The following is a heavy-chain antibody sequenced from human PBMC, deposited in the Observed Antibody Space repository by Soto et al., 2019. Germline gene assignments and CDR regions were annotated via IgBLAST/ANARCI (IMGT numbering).Heavy chain of an antibody. J-gene: IGHJ4*02. CDR3: ARVVPAANSYIDY. CDR2: IYHSGST. D-gene: IGHD2-2*01. Sequence: SETLSLTCAVSGYSISSGYYWGWIRQPPGKGLEWIGSIYHSGSTYYNPSLKSRVTISVDTSKNQFSLKLSSVTAADTAVYYCARVVPAANSYIDYWGQGTLVTV. CDR1: GYSISSGYY. V-gene: IGHV4-38-2*01.